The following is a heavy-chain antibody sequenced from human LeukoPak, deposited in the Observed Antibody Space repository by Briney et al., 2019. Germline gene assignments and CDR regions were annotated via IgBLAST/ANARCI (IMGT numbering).Heavy chain of an antibody. V-gene: IGHV1-46*01. D-gene: IGHD3-10*01. CDR3: ARSVFPYYSGSGSPYNVDVRRNSCFDF. CDR1: GYTFTNYY. J-gene: IGHJ4*02. CDR2: INPSVGTT. Sequence: GASVKVSCKASGYTFTNYYIHWVRQAPGQGLDWMGTINPSVGTTRSAQGRVTLTRDTSTNTVYMELSNLRSEDTAVYYCARSVFPYYSGSGSPYNVDVRRNSCFDFWGQGTLVTVSS.